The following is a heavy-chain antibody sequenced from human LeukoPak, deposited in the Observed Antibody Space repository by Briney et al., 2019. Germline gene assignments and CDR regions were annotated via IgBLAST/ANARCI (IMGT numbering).Heavy chain of an antibody. CDR1: GYNFTDYY. CDR3: ARANFLYCSSTSCLFDY. J-gene: IGHJ4*02. Sequence: ASVKVSCKASGYNFTDYYMHWVRQTPGQGFEWMGWINPNDGDTYYAQKFQGRVTMTRDTSISTAHMEVSRLRSDDTAVYYCARANFLYCSSTSCLFDYWGQGTLVTVSS. V-gene: IGHV1-2*02. CDR2: INPNDGDT. D-gene: IGHD2-2*01.